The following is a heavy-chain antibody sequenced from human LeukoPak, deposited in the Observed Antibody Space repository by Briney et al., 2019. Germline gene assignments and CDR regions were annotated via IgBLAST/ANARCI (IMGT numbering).Heavy chain of an antibody. CDR3: ARDEVLRFLEWFQPFDY. D-gene: IGHD3-3*01. Sequence: PGGSLRLSCAASGFTFDDYAMHWVRQAPGKGLEWVSSISSSSSYIYYADSVKGRFTISRDNAKNSLYLQMNSLRAEDTAVYYCARDEVLRFLEWFQPFDYWGQGTLVTVSS. CDR1: GFTFDDYA. V-gene: IGHV3-21*01. J-gene: IGHJ4*02. CDR2: ISSSSSYI.